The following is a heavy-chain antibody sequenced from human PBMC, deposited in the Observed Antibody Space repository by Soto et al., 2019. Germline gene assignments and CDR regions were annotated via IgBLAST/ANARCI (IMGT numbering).Heavy chain of an antibody. CDR2: IYYSGRS. CDR3: ARHSSSWPIFDY. J-gene: IGHJ4*02. D-gene: IGHD6-13*01. Sequence: QVQLQESGPGLVKPSETLSLTCTVSGGSIGNSYWSWIRQSPGKGLEWIGYIYYSGRSNYNPSLNSRVSISVDTSKNQFSLKLSSVTAADTAVYYCARHSSSWPIFDYWGQGTLVIVSS. V-gene: IGHV4-59*08. CDR1: GGSIGNSY.